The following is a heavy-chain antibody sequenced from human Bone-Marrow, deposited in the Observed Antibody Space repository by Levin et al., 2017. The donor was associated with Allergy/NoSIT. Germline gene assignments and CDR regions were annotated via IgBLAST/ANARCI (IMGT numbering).Heavy chain of an antibody. Sequence: GGSLRLSCAASGFTFSSYSMNWVRQAPGKGLEWVSSISSSSSYIYYADSVKGRFTISRDNAKNSLYLQMNSLRAEDTAVYYCARDSNNWNDKGGAFDIWGQGTMVTVFS. V-gene: IGHV3-21*01. CDR2: ISSSSSYI. CDR1: GFTFSSYS. D-gene: IGHD1-1*01. J-gene: IGHJ3*02. CDR3: ARDSNNWNDKGGAFDI.